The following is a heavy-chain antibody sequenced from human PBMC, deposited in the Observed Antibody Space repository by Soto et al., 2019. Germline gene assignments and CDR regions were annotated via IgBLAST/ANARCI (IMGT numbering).Heavy chain of an antibody. V-gene: IGHV1-46*01. Sequence: ASVKVSCKASGNTFTNYYIHWVRQAPGQGLEWMGTINPSGGHTTYSQNFLGRVTMTRDTSTSTLYMELTGLTSDDTAVYYCARGGHVVVVTAAFDYWGQGTLVTVSS. CDR3: ARGGHVVVVTAAFDY. CDR1: GNTFTNYY. J-gene: IGHJ4*02. D-gene: IGHD2-21*02. CDR2: INPSGGHT.